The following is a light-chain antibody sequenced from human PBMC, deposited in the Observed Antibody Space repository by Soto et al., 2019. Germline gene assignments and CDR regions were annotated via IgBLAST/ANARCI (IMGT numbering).Light chain of an antibody. CDR1: QGIRND. CDR2: AAS. J-gene: IGKJ1*01. V-gene: IGKV1-6*01. CDR3: LQDYNYPWT. Sequence: AIQMTQSPSSLSASVGDRVPITCRASQGIRNDLGWYQQKPGKAPKLLIYAASSLQSGDPSRFSGSGSGTDFTLTISSLQPEDFATYYCLQDYNYPWTFGQGTKVEIK.